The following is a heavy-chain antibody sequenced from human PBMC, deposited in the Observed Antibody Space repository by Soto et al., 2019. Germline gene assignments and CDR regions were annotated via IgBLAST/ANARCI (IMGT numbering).Heavy chain of an antibody. CDR2: IGYDGSNK. Sequence: GGSLRLSCAASGLTLSRFAMHWVRQAPGKGLEWVAVIGYDGSNKDYADSVKGRFTISRDNSKNTLHLQMNSLRPEDTAVYYCARDPVNYYGSWTYGMDVWGQGTTVTVSS. V-gene: IGHV3-30-3*01. CDR3: ARDPVNYYGSWTYGMDV. D-gene: IGHD3-10*01. J-gene: IGHJ6*02. CDR1: GLTLSRFA.